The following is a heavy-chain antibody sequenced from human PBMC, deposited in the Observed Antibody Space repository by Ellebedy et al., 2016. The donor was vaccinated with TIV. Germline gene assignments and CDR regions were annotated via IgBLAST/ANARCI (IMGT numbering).Heavy chain of an antibody. J-gene: IGHJ6*02. CDR1: GFSFSTHG. D-gene: IGHD3-16*01. CDR2: ISYDGSNG. CDR3: AKDSYDSPPRYYYYGMDV. Sequence: GESLKISCAASGFSFSTHGMHWVRQAPGKGLEWVALISYDGSNGYYADSVKGRFTISRDNSENTLYLQVNSLRAEDTAVYHCAKDSYDSPPRYYYYGMDVWGQGTTVTVSS. V-gene: IGHV3-30*18.